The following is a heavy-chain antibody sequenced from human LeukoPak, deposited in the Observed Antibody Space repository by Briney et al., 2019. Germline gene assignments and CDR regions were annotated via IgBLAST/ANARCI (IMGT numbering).Heavy chain of an antibody. Sequence: ASVKVSCKASGYTFTGYYMHWVRQAPGQGLEWMGRINPNSGGTNYAQKFQGRVTMTRDTSISTAYMELSRLRSDDTAVYYCAYGITIFGVEERFDYWSQGTLVTVSS. J-gene: IGHJ4*02. V-gene: IGHV1-2*06. CDR3: AYGITIFGVEERFDY. D-gene: IGHD3-3*01. CDR2: INPNSGGT. CDR1: GYTFTGYY.